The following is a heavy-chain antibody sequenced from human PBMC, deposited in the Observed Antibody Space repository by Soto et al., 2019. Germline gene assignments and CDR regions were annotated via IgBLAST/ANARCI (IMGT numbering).Heavy chain of an antibody. CDR2: IYYSGST. CDR1: GGSISSSSYY. V-gene: IGHV4-39*07. J-gene: IGHJ4*02. Sequence: TLSLTCTVSGGSISSSSYYWGWIRQPPGKGLEWIGSIYYSGSTYYNPSLKSRVTISVDRSKNQFSLKLSSVTAADTAVYYCAAGGGLPRYYWGQGTLVTVSS. CDR3: AAGGGLPRYY. D-gene: IGHD5-12*01.